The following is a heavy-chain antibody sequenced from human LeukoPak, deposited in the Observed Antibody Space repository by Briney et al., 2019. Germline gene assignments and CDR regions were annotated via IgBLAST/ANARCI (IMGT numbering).Heavy chain of an antibody. D-gene: IGHD2-15*01. CDR3: ARDYPCSGGSCYSSYYCYGMDV. J-gene: IGHJ6*04. CDR2: ISYDGSNK. V-gene: IGHV3-30*04. Sequence: QPGGSLRLSCAASGFTFSSYAMHWVRQAPGKGLEWVAVISYDGSNKYYADSVKGRFTISRDNSKNTLYLQMNSLRAEDTAVYYCARDYPCSGGSCYSSYYCYGMDVWGKGTTVTVSS. CDR1: GFTFSSYA.